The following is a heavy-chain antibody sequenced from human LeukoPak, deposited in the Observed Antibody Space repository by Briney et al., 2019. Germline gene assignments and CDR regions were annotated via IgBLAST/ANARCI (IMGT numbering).Heavy chain of an antibody. Sequence: GGSLRLSCAASGFTFSSYSMNWVRQAPGKGLEWVSSISSSSSYIYYADSVKGRFTISRDNAKNSLYLQMNSLRAEDTAVYYCAKDSGALNYYDSSGYIHWGQGTLVTVSS. CDR2: ISSSSSYI. D-gene: IGHD3-22*01. J-gene: IGHJ4*02. V-gene: IGHV3-21*01. CDR3: AKDSGALNYYDSSGYIH. CDR1: GFTFSSYS.